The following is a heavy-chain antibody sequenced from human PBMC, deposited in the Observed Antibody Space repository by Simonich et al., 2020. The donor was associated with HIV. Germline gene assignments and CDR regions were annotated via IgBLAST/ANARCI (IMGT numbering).Heavy chain of an antibody. CDR1: GGSFSGYY. CDR3: ARGFYQRLYYFDY. J-gene: IGHJ4*02. CDR2: INHRRST. Sequence: QVQLQQWGAGLLKPSETLSLTCAVYGGSFSGYYWSWFRQPPGKGLEWIGEINHRRSTNYNPSHKRRVTISVDTSKNQFSLKLSSVTAADSAVYYCARGFYQRLYYFDYWGQGTLVTVSS. V-gene: IGHV4-34*01. D-gene: IGHD2-2*01.